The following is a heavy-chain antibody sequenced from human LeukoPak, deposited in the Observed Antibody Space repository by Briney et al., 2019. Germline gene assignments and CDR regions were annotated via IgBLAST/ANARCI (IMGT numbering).Heavy chain of an antibody. Sequence: GGSLRLSCAASGFTFSSYSMNWIRQAPGKGLEWVSSIGSANSYIYYADSLKGRFTISRDNAKNSLYLQMNSLRAEDTAVYYCAGASGGNRPFDYWGQGTLVTVSS. CDR1: GFTFSSYS. CDR3: AGASGGNRPFDY. D-gene: IGHD1-14*01. V-gene: IGHV3-21*01. J-gene: IGHJ4*02. CDR2: IGSANSYI.